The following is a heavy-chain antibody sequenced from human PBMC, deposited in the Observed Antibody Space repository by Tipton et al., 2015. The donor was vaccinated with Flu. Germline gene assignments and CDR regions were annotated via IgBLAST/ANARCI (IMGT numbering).Heavy chain of an antibody. CDR1: GGSFSGYY. CDR2: IYTSGST. V-gene: IGHV4-59*10. CDR3: ARGSSYYYDTLKY. Sequence: TLSLTCAVYGGSFSGYYWSWIRQPAGKELEWIGRIYTSGSTNYNPSLKSRVTISVDTSKNQFSLKLSSVTAADTAVYYCARGSSYYYDTLKYWGQGTLVTVSS. D-gene: IGHD3-22*01. J-gene: IGHJ4*02.